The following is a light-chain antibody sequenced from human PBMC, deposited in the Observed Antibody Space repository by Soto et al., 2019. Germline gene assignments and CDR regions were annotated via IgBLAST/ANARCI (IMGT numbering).Light chain of an antibody. CDR3: AAWDDSLNVPYV. CDR2: SNN. Sequence: QSVLTQPPSASGTPGQRVTISCSGSSSNIGSNTVNWYQQLPGTAPKLLIYSNNQRPSGVPDRFSGSKSDTSASLAISGLQSEDEADYYCAAWDDSLNVPYVFGTGTKVTVL. J-gene: IGLJ1*01. CDR1: SSNIGSNT. V-gene: IGLV1-44*01.